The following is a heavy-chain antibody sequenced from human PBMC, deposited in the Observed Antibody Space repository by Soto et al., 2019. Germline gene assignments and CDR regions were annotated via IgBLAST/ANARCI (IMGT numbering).Heavy chain of an antibody. Sequence: PSETLSLTCTVSGGSISSYYWSWIRQPPGKGLEWIGYIYYSGSTNYNPSLKSRVTISVDTSKNQFSLKLSSVTAADTAVYYCAGSIVVVQAGSVDVWGKGTTVTVSS. V-gene: IGHV4-59*08. J-gene: IGHJ6*04. D-gene: IGHD2-2*01. CDR3: AGSIVVVQAGSVDV. CDR2: IYYSGST. CDR1: GGSISSYY.